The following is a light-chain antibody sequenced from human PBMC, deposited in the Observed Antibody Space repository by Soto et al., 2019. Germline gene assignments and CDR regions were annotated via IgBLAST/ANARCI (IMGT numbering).Light chain of an antibody. J-gene: IGLJ1*01. Sequence: QSALTQPPSVSGSPGQSVTISCTGTSSDVGKYDRVSWYQQPPGTAPRLIMYEDTNRPSGVPARFSGSKSGNTASLTISGLQAEDEADYCCSSDTSASRYVFGAGTKLTVL. CDR2: EDT. CDR3: SSDTSASRYV. V-gene: IGLV2-18*02. CDR1: SSDVGKYDR.